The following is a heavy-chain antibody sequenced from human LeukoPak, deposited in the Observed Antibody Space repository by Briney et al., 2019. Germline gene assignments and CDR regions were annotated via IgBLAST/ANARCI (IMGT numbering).Heavy chain of an antibody. CDR3: AREESSGYCYYGMDV. Sequence: PGGSLRLSCAASGFAFSTYEMNWVRQAPGKGLECVSYISSTGSIIYYADSVQGRFTISRDNAKNSLYLQMNSLRAEDTAIYYCAREESSGYCYYGMDVWGTGTTVTVSS. CDR1: GFAFSTYE. CDR2: ISSTGSII. J-gene: IGHJ6*04. D-gene: IGHD6-25*01. V-gene: IGHV3-48*03.